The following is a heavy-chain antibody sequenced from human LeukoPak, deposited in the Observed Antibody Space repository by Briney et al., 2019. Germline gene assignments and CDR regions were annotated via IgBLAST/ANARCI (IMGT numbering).Heavy chain of an antibody. J-gene: IGHJ4*02. D-gene: IGHD6-13*01. CDR3: AKDRSSSWYDYFGY. CDR2: ISWNSGSI. CDR1: GFTFDDYA. V-gene: IGHV3-9*01. Sequence: GRSLRLSCAASGFTFDDYAMHWVRQAPGKGLEWVSGISWNSGSIGYADSVKGRFTISRDNAKNSLYLQMNSLRAEDTALYYCAKDRSSSWYDYFGYWGQGTLVTVSS.